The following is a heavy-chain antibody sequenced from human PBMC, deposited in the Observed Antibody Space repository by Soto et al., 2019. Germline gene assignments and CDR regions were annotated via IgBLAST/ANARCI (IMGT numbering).Heavy chain of an antibody. J-gene: IGHJ4*02. CDR2: INSDGSSI. Sequence: EVQLVESGGGLVQPGGSLRLSCAASAFTFSNYWMNWVSQGPGKGLVWVSRINSDGSSIDYADSVKGRFTISSDNAKNTLYLQMNSMRAEDTAVYYCTRVRDSETYFDYWGQGTLVTVSS. D-gene: IGHD1-26*01. CDR3: TRVRDSETYFDY. V-gene: IGHV3-74*01. CDR1: AFTFSNYW.